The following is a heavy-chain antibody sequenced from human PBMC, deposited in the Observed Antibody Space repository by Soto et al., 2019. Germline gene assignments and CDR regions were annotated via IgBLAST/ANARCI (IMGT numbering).Heavy chain of an antibody. D-gene: IGHD3-3*01. CDR3: ARDFWSGSSRDY. V-gene: IGHV3-48*03. CDR1: GFTFSSYE. CDR2: ISSSGSTI. Sequence: EVQLVESGGGLVQPGGSLRLSCAASGFTFSSYEMNWVRQAPGKGLEWVSYISSSGSTIYYADSVKDRFTISRDNAKNTLYLHMNSLRAEDTAVYYCARDFWSGSSRDYWGQGTLVTVSS. J-gene: IGHJ4*02.